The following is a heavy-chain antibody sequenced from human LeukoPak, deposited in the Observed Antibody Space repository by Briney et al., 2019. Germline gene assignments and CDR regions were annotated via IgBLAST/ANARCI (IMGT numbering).Heavy chain of an antibody. CDR3: AKVRDSSGYYWDY. D-gene: IGHD3-22*01. J-gene: IGHJ4*02. CDR1: GFTFSSYW. CDR2: IKQDGSEK. Sequence: GGSLRLSCAASGFTFSSYWMSWVRQAPGKGLEWVANIKQDGSEKYYVDSVKGRFTISRDNAKNSLYLQMNSLRAEDTAVYYCAKVRDSSGYYWDYWGQGTLVTVSS. V-gene: IGHV3-7*03.